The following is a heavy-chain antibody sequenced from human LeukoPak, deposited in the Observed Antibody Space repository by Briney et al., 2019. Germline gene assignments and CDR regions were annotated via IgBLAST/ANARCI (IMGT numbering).Heavy chain of an antibody. CDR3: ARQQQQLWYD. CDR1: GFTFSSYA. J-gene: IGHJ6*02. Sequence: GGSLRLSCAASGFTFSSYAMSWVRQAPGKGLEWVSAISGSAGTTYYADSVKGRFTISRDNAKNSLYLQMNSLRAEDTAVYFCARQQQQLWYDWGQGTTVTVSS. V-gene: IGHV3-23*01. CDR2: ISGSAGTT. D-gene: IGHD5-18*01.